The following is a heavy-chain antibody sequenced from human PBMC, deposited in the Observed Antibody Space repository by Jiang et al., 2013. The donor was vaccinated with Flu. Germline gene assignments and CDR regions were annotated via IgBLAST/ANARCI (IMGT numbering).Heavy chain of an antibody. V-gene: IGHV4-34*01. CDR3: ASFGAAAGTGTYGMDV. Sequence: KPSETLSLTCAVYGGSFSTDYWSWIRQPPGKGLEWIGEINHSGSTNYNPSLKSRVTISVDTSKNQFSLKLNSVTAADTAVYYCASFGAAAGTGTYGMDVWGQGTTVTVSS. CDR1: GGSFSTDY. CDR2: INHSGST. J-gene: IGHJ6*02. D-gene: IGHD6-13*01.